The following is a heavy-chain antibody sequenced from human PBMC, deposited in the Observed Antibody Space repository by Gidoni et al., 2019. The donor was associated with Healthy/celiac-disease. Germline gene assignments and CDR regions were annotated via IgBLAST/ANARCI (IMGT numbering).Heavy chain of an antibody. CDR2: ISGRGGST. D-gene: IGHD4-17*01. V-gene: IGHV3-23*01. CDR3: AKDRPGDSALNWFDP. CDR1: GFTFSSYA. J-gene: IGHJ5*02. Sequence: EVQLLESGGGLVQPGGSLRLSCAASGFTFSSYAMNWVRQAPGKGLEWVSTISGRGGSTYHADAVKGRFTISRDNSKNTLYLQMNSLRAEDTAVYYCAKDRPGDSALNWFDPWGQGTLVTVSS.